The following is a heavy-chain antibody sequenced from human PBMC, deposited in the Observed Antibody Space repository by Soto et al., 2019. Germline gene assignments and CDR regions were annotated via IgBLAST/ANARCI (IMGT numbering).Heavy chain of an antibody. CDR3: ASDTLAAGFDY. J-gene: IGHJ4*02. CDR1: GFTFRTYW. Sequence: EVQLVESGGGLVQPGGSLRLSCAASGFTFRTYWMHWVRQAPGKGPVWVSLINSVGSIANYADSVKGRFTVSRDNAKNTLYLQMNSLRVEDTAVYYCASDTLAAGFDYGGQGTLVTVSS. V-gene: IGHV3-74*01. CDR2: INSVGSIA. D-gene: IGHD6-13*01.